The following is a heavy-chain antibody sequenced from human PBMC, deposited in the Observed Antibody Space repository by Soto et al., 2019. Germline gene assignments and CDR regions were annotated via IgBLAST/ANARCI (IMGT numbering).Heavy chain of an antibody. V-gene: IGHV4-59*01. CDR3: ARDKGYSSGWSTFDY. CDR1: GGSISSYY. CDR2: IYYSGST. J-gene: IGHJ4*02. D-gene: IGHD6-19*01. Sequence: SETLSLTCTVSGGSISSYYWSWIRQPPGKELEWIGYIYYSGSTNYNPSLKSRVTISVDTSKNQFSLKLSSVTAADTAVYYCARDKGYSSGWSTFDYWGQGTLVTVSS.